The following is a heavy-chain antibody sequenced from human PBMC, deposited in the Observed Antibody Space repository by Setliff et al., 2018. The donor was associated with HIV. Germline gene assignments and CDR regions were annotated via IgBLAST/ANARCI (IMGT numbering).Heavy chain of an antibody. CDR3: AREGRRDGYDT. D-gene: IGHD5-12*01. CDR2: INSDGSST. V-gene: IGHV3-74*01. J-gene: IGHJ4*01. CDR1: GFTFSSYW. Sequence: GGSLRLSCAASGFTFSSYWMHWVRQAPGKGLVWVSRINSDGSSTGYADSVKGRFTISRDNAKNTLFLQMNRLRAEDTAVYYCAREGRRDGYDTWGKGTLVTVSS.